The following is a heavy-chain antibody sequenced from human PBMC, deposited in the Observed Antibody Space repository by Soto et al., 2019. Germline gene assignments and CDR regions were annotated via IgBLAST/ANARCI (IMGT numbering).Heavy chain of an antibody. Sequence: SQTLSLTCAISGDSVSSNSAAWNWIRQSPSRGLEWLGRTYYRSKWYNDYAVSVKSRITINPDTSKNQFSLQLNSVTPEDTAVYYCARDRLGGVALAGTGAFDIWGQGTMVTVS. CDR2: TYYRSKWYN. V-gene: IGHV6-1*01. J-gene: IGHJ3*02. CDR1: GDSVSSNSAA. D-gene: IGHD6-19*01. CDR3: ARDRLGGVALAGTGAFDI.